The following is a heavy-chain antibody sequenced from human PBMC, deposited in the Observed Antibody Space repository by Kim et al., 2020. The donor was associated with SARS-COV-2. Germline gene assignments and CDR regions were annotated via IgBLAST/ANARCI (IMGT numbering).Heavy chain of an antibody. J-gene: IGHJ5*02. D-gene: IGHD6-13*01. CDR1: GGSISSYY. V-gene: IGHV4-59*01. CDR2: IYYSGST. CDR3: ARDRGGKVAAAVWFDP. Sequence: SETLSLTCTVSGGSISSYYWSWIRQPPGKGLEWIGYIYYSGSTNYNPSLKSRVTISVDTSKNQFSLKLSSVTAADTAVYYCARDRGGKVAAAVWFDPWGQGTLVTVSS.